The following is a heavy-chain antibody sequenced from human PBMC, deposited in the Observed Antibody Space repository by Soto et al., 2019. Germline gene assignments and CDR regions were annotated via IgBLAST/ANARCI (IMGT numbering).Heavy chain of an antibody. CDR3: AGACSSNSCYDVFDY. V-gene: IGHV4-4*07. Sequence: PSETLSLTCTVSGGSISSYYWSCILQPSVKVLEWIGRIYTSGSTNYNPSLKSRVTMSVDTSKNQFSLKLSSVTAADTAVYYCAGACSSNSCYDVFDYWGQGTLVTVSS. D-gene: IGHD2-2*01. J-gene: IGHJ4*02. CDR2: IYTSGST. CDR1: GGSISSYY.